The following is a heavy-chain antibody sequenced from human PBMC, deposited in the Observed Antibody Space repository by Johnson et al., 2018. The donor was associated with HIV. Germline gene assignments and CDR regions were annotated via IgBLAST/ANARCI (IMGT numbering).Heavy chain of an antibody. J-gene: IGHJ3*02. CDR2: ISSNGIGT. CDR3: ARQHYYDSSGQGGGLDI. D-gene: IGHD3-22*01. CDR1: GFTFSNFA. Sequence: VQLVESGGGLVQPGGSLRLSCAVSGFTFSNFAMHWVRQAPGKGLEYVSAISSNGIGTYYANSVDGRFTISRDNDKNTLYLEMGSLRVEDMAVYYCARQHYYDSSGQGGGLDIWGQGTMVTVSS. V-gene: IGHV3-64*01.